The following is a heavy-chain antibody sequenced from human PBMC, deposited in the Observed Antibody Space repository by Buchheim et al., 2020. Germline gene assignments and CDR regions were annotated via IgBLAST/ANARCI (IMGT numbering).Heavy chain of an antibody. CDR3: TRRVSLMYAIDV. V-gene: IGHV4-4*02. CDR1: GASISSSNW. D-gene: IGHD2-8*01. Sequence: QVQLQESGPGLVRPSGTLSLTCAVSGASISSSNWWTWVRQPPGKGLEWIGEVYHGGITNYNPSLKSRVTISEAKSNTRFSMRLRSESAADTAVYYCTRRVSLMYAIDVWGRGAT. J-gene: IGHJ6*02. CDR2: VYHGGIT.